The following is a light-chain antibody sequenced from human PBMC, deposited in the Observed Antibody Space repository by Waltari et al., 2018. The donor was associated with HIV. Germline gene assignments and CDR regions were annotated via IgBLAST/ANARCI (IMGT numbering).Light chain of an antibody. CDR3: HQYFSGPGT. Sequence: DIVMTQSPDSTAVSLGERAPINCKSSQSLLYSANNKNYLNWSQQKPGQPPTLLIYWASTRGSGVPDRFSGRGFGTDFTLTISSLQAYDVAGYFWHQYFSGPGTFGQGAKGEIK. V-gene: IGKV4-1*01. J-gene: IGKJ1*01. CDR2: WAS. CDR1: QSLLYSANNKNY.